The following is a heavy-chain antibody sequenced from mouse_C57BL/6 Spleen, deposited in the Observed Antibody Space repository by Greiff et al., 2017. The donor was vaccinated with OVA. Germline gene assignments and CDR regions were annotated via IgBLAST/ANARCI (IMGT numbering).Heavy chain of an antibody. CDR2: IDPSDSET. Sequence: QQPGAELVRPGSSVKLSCKASGYTFTSYWMHWVKQRPIQGLEWIGNIDPSDSETHYNQKFKDKATLTVDKSSSTAYMQLSSLTSEDSAVYYCARAGGYSYYFDYWGQGTTLTVSS. D-gene: IGHD2-3*01. V-gene: IGHV1-52*01. CDR3: ARAGGYSYYFDY. J-gene: IGHJ2*01. CDR1: GYTFTSYW.